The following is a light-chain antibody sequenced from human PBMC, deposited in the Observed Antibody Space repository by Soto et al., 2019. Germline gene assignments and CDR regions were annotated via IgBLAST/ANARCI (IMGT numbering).Light chain of an antibody. CDR2: GAS. CDR3: RHYNHWPALYT. CDR1: QSVSSN. V-gene: IGKV3-15*01. J-gene: IGKJ2*01. Sequence: EIVMTQSPATLSVSPGERATLSCRASQSVSSNLAWYQQKPGQAPRLLIYGASTRATGIPARFSGSGSGTEFTLTISSLQSEDFAVYSCRHYNHWPALYTFGQGNKLEIK.